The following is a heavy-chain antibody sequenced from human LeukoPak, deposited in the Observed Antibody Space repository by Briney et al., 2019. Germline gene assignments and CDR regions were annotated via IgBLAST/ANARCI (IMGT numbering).Heavy chain of an antibody. V-gene: IGHV1-18*01. CDR2: ISAYNGNT. Sequence: ASVKVSCKASGYTFTSYGISWVRQAPGQGLEWMGWISAYNGNTNYAQKFQDRVTITTDESTSTAYMELSSLRSEDTAVYYCASWNSSSWYTDWFDPWGQGTLVTVSS. D-gene: IGHD6-13*01. CDR1: GYTFTSYG. J-gene: IGHJ5*02. CDR3: ASWNSSSWYTDWFDP.